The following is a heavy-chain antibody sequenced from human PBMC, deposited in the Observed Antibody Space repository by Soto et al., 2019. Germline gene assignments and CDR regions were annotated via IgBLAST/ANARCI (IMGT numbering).Heavy chain of an antibody. D-gene: IGHD3-22*01. V-gene: IGHV4-59*01. CDR1: GASIRSSY. Sequence: SETLSLTCTVSGASIRSSYWSWSRQSPGKGLEWIGYVYYSGSTNYNPSLKSRVTISVDTSKNQFSLKLSSVTAADTAVYYCARGYYDSSGQSNTFDIWGQGTMVTVSS. CDR3: ARGYYDSSGQSNTFDI. J-gene: IGHJ3*02. CDR2: VYYSGST.